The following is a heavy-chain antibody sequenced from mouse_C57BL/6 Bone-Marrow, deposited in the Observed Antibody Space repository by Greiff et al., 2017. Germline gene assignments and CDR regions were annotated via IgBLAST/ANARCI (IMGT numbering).Heavy chain of an antibody. CDR3: ARSRAQALMDY. CDR1: GYAFSSYW. D-gene: IGHD3-2*02. CDR2: IYPGDGDT. Sequence: VQLQESGAELVKPGASVKISCKASGYAFSSYWTNWVKQRPGKGLEWIGQIYPGDGDTNYNGKFKGKATLTADKSSSTAYMQLSSLTSEDSAVYFCARSRAQALMDYWGQGTSVTVSS. J-gene: IGHJ4*01. V-gene: IGHV1-80*01.